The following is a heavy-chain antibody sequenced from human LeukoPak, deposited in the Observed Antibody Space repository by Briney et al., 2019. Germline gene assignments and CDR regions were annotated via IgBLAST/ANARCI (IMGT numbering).Heavy chain of an antibody. CDR2: INHSGST. CDR3: AREGPYGSGSYYNVLSWFDP. J-gene: IGHJ5*02. Sequence: PSETLSLTCAVYGGSFSGYYWSWIRQPPGKGLEWIGEINHSGSTNYNPSLKSRVTISVDTSKNQFSLKLSSATAADTAVYYCAREGPYGSGSYYNVLSWFDPWGQGTLVTVSS. CDR1: GGSFSGYY. V-gene: IGHV4-34*01. D-gene: IGHD3-10*01.